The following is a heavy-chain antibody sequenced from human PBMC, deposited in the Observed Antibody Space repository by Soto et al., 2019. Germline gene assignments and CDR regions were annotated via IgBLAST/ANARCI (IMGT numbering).Heavy chain of an antibody. Sequence: GGSLRLSCAASGFTFSSYGMHWVRQAPGKGLEWVAVIWYDGSNKYYADSVKGRFTISRDNSKNTLYLQMNSLRAEDTAVYYCAREVVYYYMDVWGKGTTVTVSS. CDR3: AREVVYYYMDV. V-gene: IGHV3-33*01. CDR2: IWYDGSNK. CDR1: GFTFSSYG. D-gene: IGHD2-15*01. J-gene: IGHJ6*03.